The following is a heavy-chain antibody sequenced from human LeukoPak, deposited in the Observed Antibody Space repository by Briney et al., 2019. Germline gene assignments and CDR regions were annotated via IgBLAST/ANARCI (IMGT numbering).Heavy chain of an antibody. CDR3: ARDQRVTGRPDIDY. J-gene: IGHJ4*02. Sequence: LRPFGAAPGVAYRNQWMQSVRQTQGKGLVWVSRISSDGSSTTYADSVKGRFTISRDNAKNTLYLQMNNLRAEDTAMYYCARDQRVTGRPDIDYWGQGTLVIVSS. V-gene: IGHV3-74*03. CDR1: GVAYRNQW. D-gene: IGHD6-6*01. CDR2: ISSDGSST.